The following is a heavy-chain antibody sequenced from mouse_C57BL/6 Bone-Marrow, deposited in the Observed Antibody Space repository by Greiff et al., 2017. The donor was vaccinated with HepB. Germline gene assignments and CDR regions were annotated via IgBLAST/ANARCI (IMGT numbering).Heavy chain of an antibody. J-gene: IGHJ1*03. Sequence: QDQLQQSGAELVRPGSSVKLSCKASGYTFTSYWMHWVKQRPIQGLEWIGNIDPSDSETHYNQKFKDKATLTVDKSSSTAYMQLSSLTSEDSAVYYCARGPLHYYYGSSWYFDVGGTGTTVTVSS. CDR1: GYTFTSYW. D-gene: IGHD1-1*01. CDR3: ARGPLHYYYGSSWYFDV. CDR2: IDPSDSET. V-gene: IGHV1-52*01.